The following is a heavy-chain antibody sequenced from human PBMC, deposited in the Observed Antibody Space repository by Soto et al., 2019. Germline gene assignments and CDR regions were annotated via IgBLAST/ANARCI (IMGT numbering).Heavy chain of an antibody. D-gene: IGHD3-10*01. CDR3: ERDRVPGELFLPSNYYSYGMDV. CDR2: IIPIFGTA. J-gene: IGHJ6*02. V-gene: IGHV1-69*01. CDR1: GGTFSSYA. Sequence: QVQLVQSGAEVKKPGSSVKVSCKASGGTFSSYAISWVRQAPGQGLEWMGGIIPIFGTANYAQKFQGRVTMTADESTSTAYMELSSLRSEDTAVYYCERDRVPGELFLPSNYYSYGMDVWGQGTTVTVSS.